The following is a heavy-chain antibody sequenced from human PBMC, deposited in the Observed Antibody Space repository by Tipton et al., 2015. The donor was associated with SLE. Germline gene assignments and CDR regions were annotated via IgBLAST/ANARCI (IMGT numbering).Heavy chain of an antibody. Sequence: TLSLTCTVSGGSISSHYWSWIRQPPGKGLEWIGYIYYSGSTNYNPSLKSRVTISVDTSKNQFSLKLSSVTAADTAVYYCARGLTVTTAYYFDYWGQGTLVTVSS. J-gene: IGHJ4*02. CDR2: IYYSGST. V-gene: IGHV4-59*11. CDR3: ARGLTVTTAYYFDY. D-gene: IGHD4-17*01. CDR1: GGSISSHY.